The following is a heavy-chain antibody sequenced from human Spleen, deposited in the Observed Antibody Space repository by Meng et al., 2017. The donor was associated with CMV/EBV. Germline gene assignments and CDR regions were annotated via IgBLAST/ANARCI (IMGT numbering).Heavy chain of an antibody. CDR3: AREADRWGTSWYYFDH. V-gene: IGHV3-30*04. J-gene: IGHJ4*02. CDR1: GFTFNTYV. D-gene: IGHD3-16*01. Sequence: GESLKISCAASGFTFNTYVMHWVRQAPGKGLEWVASMSFDGNTKYYADSVKGRFTISRDNSKNTLYLQMNSLRAEDTAVSYCAREADRWGTSWYYFDHWGQGMLVTVSS. CDR2: MSFDGNTK.